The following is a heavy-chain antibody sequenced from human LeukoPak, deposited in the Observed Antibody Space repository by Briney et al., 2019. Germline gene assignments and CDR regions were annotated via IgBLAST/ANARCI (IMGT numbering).Heavy chain of an antibody. V-gene: IGHV4-39*07. J-gene: IGHJ4*02. D-gene: IGHD3-10*02. Sequence: SETLSLTCTVSGGSISSSSYYWGWIRQPPGKGLEWIGSIYYSGSTYYNPSLKSRVTKSVVTSKNQFSLKLSSVTAAPTAVYYCAIRVSASCSNIPFDYWGQGTLVTVSS. CDR1: GGSISSSSYY. CDR3: AIRVSASCSNIPFDY. CDR2: IYYSGST.